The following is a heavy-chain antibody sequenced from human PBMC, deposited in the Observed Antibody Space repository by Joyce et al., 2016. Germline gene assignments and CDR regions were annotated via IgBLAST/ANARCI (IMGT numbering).Heavy chain of an antibody. CDR3: SSHECSGSRCYRMYY. V-gene: IGHV3-48*03. Sequence: EVQLVESGGNLVQPGGSLRLSCAASGLTFSRYEMSWVRQATGKGLEWNSYISRSGNTIYCADSVKGRFTISRDNVNNSLYLQMNSLRAEDTAVYYCSSHECSGSRCYRMYYWGQGALVTVSS. CDR1: GLTFSRYE. J-gene: IGHJ4*02. D-gene: IGHD2-2*02. CDR2: ISRSGNTI.